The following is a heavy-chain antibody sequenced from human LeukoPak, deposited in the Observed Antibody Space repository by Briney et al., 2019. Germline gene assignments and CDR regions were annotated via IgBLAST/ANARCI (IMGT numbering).Heavy chain of an antibody. V-gene: IGHV4-31*03. D-gene: IGHD3-10*01. CDR3: AREYFGSGNYYSGYFDY. CDR1: GGSIRSGGYY. Sequence: SETLSLTCTVSGGSIRSGGYYWSWIRQHPGKGLEWIGYMYYSGSTYYNPSLKSRVTISVDTSKNLFSLRLTSVTAADTAVYYCAREYFGSGNYYSGYFDYWGQGTLVTVSS. CDR2: MYYSGST. J-gene: IGHJ4*02.